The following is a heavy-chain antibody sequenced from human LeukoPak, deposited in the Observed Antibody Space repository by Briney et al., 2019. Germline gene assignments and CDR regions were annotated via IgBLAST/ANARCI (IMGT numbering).Heavy chain of an antibody. D-gene: IGHD2-2*01. CDR2: INPNSGGT. CDR3: ARDSRVVVVPAAMGVFRA. V-gene: IGHV1-2*02. J-gene: IGHJ5*02. Sequence: ASVKVSCKASGYTFTGYYMHWVRQAPGQGLEWMGWINPNSGGTNYAQKFQGRVTMTRDTSISTAYMELSRLRSDDTAVYYCARDSRVVVVPAAMGVFRAWGQGTLVTVSS. CDR1: GYTFTGYY.